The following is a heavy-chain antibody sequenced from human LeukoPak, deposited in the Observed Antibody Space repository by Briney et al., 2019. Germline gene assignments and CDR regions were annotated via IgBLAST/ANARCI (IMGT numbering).Heavy chain of an antibody. D-gene: IGHD3-10*01. CDR2: IYTSGST. CDR1: GGSISSYY. CDR3: ARLYGSGSSLYFDY. Sequence: SETLSLTCTVSGGSISSYYWSWIRQPPGKGLEWIGRIYTSGSTNYNSSLKSRVTISVDTSKNQFSLKLSSVTAADTAMYYCARLYGSGSSLYFDYWGQGTLVTVSS. V-gene: IGHV4-4*08. J-gene: IGHJ4*02.